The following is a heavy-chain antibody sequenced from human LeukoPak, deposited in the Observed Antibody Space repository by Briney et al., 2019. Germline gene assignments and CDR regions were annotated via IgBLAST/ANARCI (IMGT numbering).Heavy chain of an antibody. V-gene: IGHV4-59*01. CDR1: GGSISTYY. D-gene: IGHD2-15*01. CDR2: IYHSGST. Sequence: PSETLSLTCTLSGGSISTYYWSWIRQPPGKGLEWIGYIYHSGSTNYNPSLKSRVTISVDTSKNQFSLKLSSVTAADTAVYYCARSSGGSCYSCAFDIWGQGAMVTVSS. J-gene: IGHJ3*02. CDR3: ARSSGGSCYSCAFDI.